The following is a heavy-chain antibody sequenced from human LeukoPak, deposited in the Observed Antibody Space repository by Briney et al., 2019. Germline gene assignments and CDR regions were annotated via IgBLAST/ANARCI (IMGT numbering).Heavy chain of an antibody. CDR3: AKDLPYYYDSSGYYYPWVY. V-gene: IGHV3-23*01. D-gene: IGHD3-22*01. CDR2: ISGSGGST. J-gene: IGHJ4*02. Sequence: GGSLRLSCAASGFTFSSYAMRWVRQAPGKGLEWVSDISGSGGSTYYADSVKGRFTISRDNSKNTLYLQMNSLRAEDTAVYYCAKDLPYYYDSSGYYYPWVYWGQGTLVTVSS. CDR1: GFTFSSYA.